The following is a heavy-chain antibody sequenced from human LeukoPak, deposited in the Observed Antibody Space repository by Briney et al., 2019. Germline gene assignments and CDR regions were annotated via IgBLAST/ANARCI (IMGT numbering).Heavy chain of an antibody. CDR1: GGTFSSYA. J-gene: IGHJ4*02. CDR3: ATGLAAADLFDY. V-gene: IGHV1-69*06. D-gene: IGHD6-13*01. Sequence: SVKASCKASGGTFSSYAISWVRQAPGQGLEWMGGIIPIFGTAIYAQKFQGRVTMTEDTSTDTAYMELSSLRSEDTAVYYCATGLAAADLFDYWGQGTLVTVSS. CDR2: IIPIFGTA.